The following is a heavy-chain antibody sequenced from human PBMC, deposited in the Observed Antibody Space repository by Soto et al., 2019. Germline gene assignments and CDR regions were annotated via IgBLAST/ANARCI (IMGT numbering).Heavy chain of an antibody. Sequence: PGGSLRLSCAASGFTFDDYAMHWVRQVPGKGLEWVSGISWNSGNIDYGDSVKGRFTISRDNARNSLYLQMNSLRAEDTALYYCAKGGGYSAYSYMDVWGKGTTVTVSS. V-gene: IGHV3-9*01. D-gene: IGHD3-22*01. CDR2: ISWNSGNI. CDR1: GFTFDDYA. CDR3: AKGGGYSAYSYMDV. J-gene: IGHJ6*03.